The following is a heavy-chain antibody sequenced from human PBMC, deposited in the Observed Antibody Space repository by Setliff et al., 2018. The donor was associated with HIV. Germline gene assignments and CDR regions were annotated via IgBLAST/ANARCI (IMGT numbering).Heavy chain of an antibody. CDR1: GFTFDDYG. J-gene: IGHJ6*03. CDR3: ARGDYGDYEGYYYYYMDV. Sequence: GGSLRLSCAASGFTFDDYGMSWVRQAPGKGLEWVSGINWNGGSTGYADSVRGRSTISRDNAKNSLYLQMNSLRAEDTALYYCARGDYGDYEGYYYYYMDVWGKGTTVTVSS. V-gene: IGHV3-20*04. CDR2: INWNGGST. D-gene: IGHD4-17*01.